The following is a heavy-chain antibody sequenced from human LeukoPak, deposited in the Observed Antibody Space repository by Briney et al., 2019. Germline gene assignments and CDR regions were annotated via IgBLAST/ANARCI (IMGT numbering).Heavy chain of an antibody. J-gene: IGHJ6*02. CDR1: GFTVSSNY. Sequence: GGSLRLSCAASGFTVSSNYMSWVRQAPGKGLEWVSVIYSGGSTYYADSVKGRFTISRDNSKNTLYLQMDSLRAEDTAVYYCARDCPTNSYGFYYYGMDVWGQGTTVTVSS. D-gene: IGHD5-18*01. CDR2: IYSGGST. CDR3: ARDCPTNSYGFYYYGMDV. V-gene: IGHV3-66*01.